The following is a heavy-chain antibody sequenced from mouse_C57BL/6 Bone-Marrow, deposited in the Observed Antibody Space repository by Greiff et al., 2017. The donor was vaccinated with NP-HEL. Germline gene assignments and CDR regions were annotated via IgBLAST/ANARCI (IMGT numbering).Heavy chain of an antibody. CDR1: GYTFTSYW. V-gene: IGHV1-59*01. CDR2: IDPSDSYT. D-gene: IGHD2-3*01. Sequence: QVQLQQPGAELVRPGTSVKLSCKASGYTFTSYWMHWVKQRPGQGLEWIGVIDPSDSYTNYNQKFKGKATLTVDTSSSTAYMQLSSLTSEDSAVYYCASEGWLLQEGVYFDYWGQGTTLTVSS. J-gene: IGHJ2*01. CDR3: ASEGWLLQEGVYFDY.